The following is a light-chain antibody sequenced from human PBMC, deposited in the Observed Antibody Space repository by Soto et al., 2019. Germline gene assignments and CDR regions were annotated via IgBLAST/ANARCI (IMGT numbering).Light chain of an antibody. CDR2: GAS. Sequence: EIVMTQSPATLSVSPGERATLSCRASQSVSSNLAWFQQKPGQAPRLLIYGASTRATGIPARFSGSGSGTEFTLTISSLQSGDCAVYYCQQYNSWPTFGPGTKVDIK. V-gene: IGKV3-15*01. J-gene: IGKJ3*01. CDR3: QQYNSWPT. CDR1: QSVSSN.